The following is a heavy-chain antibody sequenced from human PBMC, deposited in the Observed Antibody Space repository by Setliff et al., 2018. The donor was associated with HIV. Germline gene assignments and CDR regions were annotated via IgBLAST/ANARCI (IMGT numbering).Heavy chain of an antibody. V-gene: IGHV4-39*01. CDR2: IYHTGKT. CDR3: ARGGTSSNWFRA. CDR1: GGSVSTSSYS. J-gene: IGHJ5*02. D-gene: IGHD2-2*01. Sequence: SETLSLTCTVSGGSVSTSSYSWGWIRQPPEKGLEWIGTIYHTGKTYYNSSLNSRVTIAVDTSKDQFSLNLSTVTAADTAVYYCARGGTSSNWFRAWGQGTLVTVSS.